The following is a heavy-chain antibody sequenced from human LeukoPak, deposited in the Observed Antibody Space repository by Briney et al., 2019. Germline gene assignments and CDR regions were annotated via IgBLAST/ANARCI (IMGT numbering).Heavy chain of an antibody. CDR1: GGSISSDGYY. J-gene: IGHJ6*02. CDR2: IYYTGST. Sequence: SETLSLTCTVSGGSISSDGYYWSWIRQPPGKGLEWIGHIYYTGSTHYNASPKSRVTISVDRSKNQFSLKLSSVTAADTAVYYCARDVSVEGYYGMDVWGQGTTVTVSS. CDR3: ARDVSVEGYYGMDV. D-gene: IGHD5/OR15-5a*01. V-gene: IGHV4-30-2*01.